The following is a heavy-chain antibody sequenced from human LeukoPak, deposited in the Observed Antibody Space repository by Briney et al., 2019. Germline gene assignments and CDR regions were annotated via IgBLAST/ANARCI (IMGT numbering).Heavy chain of an antibody. CDR3: AKDLHYNDGRWEFDP. V-gene: IGHV3-23*01. Sequence: GGSLRLSCAASGFTFSTFAMTWVRQAPGKGLEWVSGVVGGGTTYYADSVKGRFTLSKDNSKKTMYLQMNSLRVEDTAIYYCAKDLHYNDGRWEFDPWGQGTLVTVSS. CDR1: GFTFSTFA. D-gene: IGHD5-24*01. CDR2: VVGGGTT. J-gene: IGHJ5*02.